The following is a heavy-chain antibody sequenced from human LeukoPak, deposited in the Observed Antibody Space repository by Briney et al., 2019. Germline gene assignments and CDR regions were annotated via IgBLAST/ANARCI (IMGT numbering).Heavy chain of an antibody. D-gene: IGHD3-10*01. Sequence: GGSLRLSCAASGFTFGSYWMNWARQAPGKGLEWVASINHNGNVNYYVDSVKGRFTISRDNAKNSLYLQMSNLRAEDTAVYFCARGGGSDVWGQGATVTVSS. J-gene: IGHJ6*02. CDR2: INHNGNVN. CDR3: ARGGGSDV. V-gene: IGHV3-7*03. CDR1: GFTFGSYW.